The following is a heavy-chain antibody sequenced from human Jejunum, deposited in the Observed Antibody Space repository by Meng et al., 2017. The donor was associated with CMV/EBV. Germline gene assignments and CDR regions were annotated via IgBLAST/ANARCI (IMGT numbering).Heavy chain of an antibody. CDR1: FTFRKYV. D-gene: IGHD4-17*01. J-gene: IGHJ4*02. CDR3: VKDKEDFGDFEATFDY. Sequence: FTFRKYVMSWVRQAPGKGLEWISGISGAGDRTYYADSVRGRFTMSRDNSENTIYLQMNSLRAEDTALYYCVKDKEDFGDFEATFDYWGLGALVTVSS. V-gene: IGHV3-23*01. CDR2: ISGAGDRT.